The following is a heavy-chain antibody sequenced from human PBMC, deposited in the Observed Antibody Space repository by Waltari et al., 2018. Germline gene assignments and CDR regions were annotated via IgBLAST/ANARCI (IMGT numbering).Heavy chain of an antibody. CDR1: GRSFSRYY. CDR2: INHSGST. Sequence: QVQLQQWGAGLLKPSETLSLTCAVYGRSFSRYYWNWIRQPPGKGLEWIGEINHSGSTNYNPSLKSRVTISVDTSKNQFSLKLSSVTAADTAVYYCTTSYYYYGMDVWGQGTTVTVSS. V-gene: IGHV4-34*01. J-gene: IGHJ6*02. CDR3: TTSYYYYGMDV.